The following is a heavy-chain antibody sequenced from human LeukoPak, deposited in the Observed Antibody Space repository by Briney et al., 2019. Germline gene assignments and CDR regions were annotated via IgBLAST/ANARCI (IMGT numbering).Heavy chain of an antibody. CDR3: ARSGYSYGLTRFYYFDY. D-gene: IGHD5-18*01. Sequence: SETLSLTCTVSGGSISSYYWSWIRQPPGKGLEWIGYIYYSGSTNYNPSLKSRVTISVDTSKNQFSLKLSSVTAADTAVYYCARSGYSYGLTRFYYFDYWGRGTLVTVSS. CDR2: IYYSGST. V-gene: IGHV4-59*01. J-gene: IGHJ4*02. CDR1: GGSISSYY.